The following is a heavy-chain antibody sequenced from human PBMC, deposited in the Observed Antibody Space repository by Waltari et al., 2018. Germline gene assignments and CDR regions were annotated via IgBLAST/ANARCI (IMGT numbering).Heavy chain of an antibody. CDR2: IYHSGNT. CDR1: GYSISRGYY. CDR3: ARKYSGSLDPFDY. D-gene: IGHD1-26*01. J-gene: IGHJ4*02. Sequence: QVQLQESGPGLVKHSETLSLTCAVSGYSISRGYYWGWIRQPQGKGLEWIGTIYHSGNTYYNPSLKSRVTISVDTSENQFSLKLTSVTAADTAVYYCARKYSGSLDPFDYWGQGTLVTVSS. V-gene: IGHV4-38-2*01.